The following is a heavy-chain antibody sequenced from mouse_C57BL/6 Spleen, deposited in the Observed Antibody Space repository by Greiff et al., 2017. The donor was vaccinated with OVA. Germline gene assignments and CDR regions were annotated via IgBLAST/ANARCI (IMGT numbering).Heavy chain of an antibody. D-gene: IGHD2-10*01. CDR3: ASYSGDAMDY. J-gene: IGHJ4*01. V-gene: IGHV1-26*01. CDR2: INPNNGGT. Sequence: EVQLQQSGPELVKPGASVKISCKASGYTFTDYYMNWVKQSHGKSLEWIGDINPNNGGTSYNQKFKGKATLTVDKSSSTAYMELRSLTSEDSAVYYCASYSGDAMDYWGQGTSVTVSS. CDR1: GYTFTDYY.